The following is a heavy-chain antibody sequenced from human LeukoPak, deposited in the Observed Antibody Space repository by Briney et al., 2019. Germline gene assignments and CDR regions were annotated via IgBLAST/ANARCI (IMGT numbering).Heavy chain of an antibody. Sequence: SVKVSCKASGYTFTSYGISWVRQAPGQGLEWMGGIIPIFGTANYAQKFQGRVTITADEFTSTAYMELSSLRSEDTAVYYCARDLRSGYYGPFNWFDPWGQGTLVTVSS. CDR2: IIPIFGTA. D-gene: IGHD3-3*01. CDR3: ARDLRSGYYGPFNWFDP. CDR1: GYTFTSYG. V-gene: IGHV1-69*13. J-gene: IGHJ5*02.